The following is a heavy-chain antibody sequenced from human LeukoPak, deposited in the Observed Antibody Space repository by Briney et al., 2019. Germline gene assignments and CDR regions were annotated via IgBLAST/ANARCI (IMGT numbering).Heavy chain of an antibody. CDR3: AGGHYGSGSYPLDY. V-gene: IGHV4-59*12. CDR2: IYYSGST. Sequence: PSETLSLTCTVSGGSISSYYWSWIRQPPGKGLEWIGYIYYSGSTNYNPSLKSRVTISVDTSKNQFSLKLSSVTAADTAVYYCAGGHYGSGSYPLDYWGQGTLVTVSS. D-gene: IGHD3-10*01. J-gene: IGHJ4*02. CDR1: GGSISSYY.